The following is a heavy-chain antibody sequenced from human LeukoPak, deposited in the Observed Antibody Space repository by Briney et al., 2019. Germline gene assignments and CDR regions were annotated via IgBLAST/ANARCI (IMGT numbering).Heavy chain of an antibody. CDR3: ARDKWSGGGLAQFDP. CDR1: GGSISDYY. CDR2: IYYSGNT. V-gene: IGHV4-59*01. J-gene: IGHJ5*02. D-gene: IGHD2-15*01. Sequence: KPSETLSLTCTVSGGSISDYYWSWIRQPPGKGLEWIAYIYYSGNTKVSPSLKSRVTVSVDTSKNQFSLKLTSVTAADTAVYYCARDKWSGGGLAQFDPWGQGTLVTVSS.